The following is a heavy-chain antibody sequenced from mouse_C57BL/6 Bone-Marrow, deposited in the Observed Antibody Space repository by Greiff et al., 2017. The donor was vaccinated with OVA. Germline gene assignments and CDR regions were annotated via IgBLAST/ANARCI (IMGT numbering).Heavy chain of an antibody. CDR2: IYPGSGST. CDR3: ARKGYGYDAWFAY. D-gene: IGHD2-2*01. CDR1: GYTFTSYW. Sequence: QVQLQQPGAELVKPGASVKMSCKASGYTFTSYWITWVKQRPGQGLEWIGDIYPGSGSTNYNEKFKSKATLTVDTSSSTAYMQLSSLTSEDSAVYYWARKGYGYDAWFAYWGQGTLVTVSA. V-gene: IGHV1-55*01. J-gene: IGHJ3*01.